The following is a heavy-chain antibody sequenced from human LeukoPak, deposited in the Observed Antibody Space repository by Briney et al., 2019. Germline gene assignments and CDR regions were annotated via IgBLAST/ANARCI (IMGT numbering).Heavy chain of an antibody. Sequence: GGSLRLSCAASGLTFSSHWMHWVRQAPGKGLEWVSAISGSGGSTYYADSVKGRFTISRDNSKNTLYLQMNSLRAEDTAVYYCAKLGSYLPNDAFDIWGQGTMVTVSS. CDR3: AKLGSYLPNDAFDI. D-gene: IGHD1-26*01. CDR1: GLTFSSHW. CDR2: ISGSGGST. V-gene: IGHV3-23*01. J-gene: IGHJ3*02.